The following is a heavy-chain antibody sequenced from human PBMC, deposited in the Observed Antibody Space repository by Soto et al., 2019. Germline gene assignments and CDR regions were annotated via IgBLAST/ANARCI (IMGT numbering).Heavy chain of an antibody. V-gene: IGHV4-39*01. CDR1: GGSMSSSSYY. CDR3: ARPTRGIAAAALFDI. J-gene: IGHJ3*02. Sequence: PSETLSLTCTVSGGSMSSSSYYWGWIRQPPGKGLEWIGSIYYSGSTYYNPSLKSRVTISVVTSKNQFSLKLSSVTAADTAVYYCARPTRGIAAAALFDIWGQGTMVTVSS. D-gene: IGHD6-13*01. CDR2: IYYSGST.